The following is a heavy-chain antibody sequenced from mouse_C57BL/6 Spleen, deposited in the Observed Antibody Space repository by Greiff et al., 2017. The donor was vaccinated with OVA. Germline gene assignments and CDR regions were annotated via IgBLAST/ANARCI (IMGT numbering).Heavy chain of an antibody. J-gene: IGHJ4*01. CDR1: GYSFTDYN. Sequence: VQLQQSGPELVKPGASVKISCKASGYSFTDYNMNWVKQSNGKSLEWIGVINPNYGTTSYNQKFKGKATLTVAQSSSTAYMQLNSLTSEDSAVDYCARGRDDGNYYAMDYWGKGTSVTVSS. D-gene: IGHD2-1*01. V-gene: IGHV1-39*01. CDR2: INPNYGTT. CDR3: ARGRDDGNYYAMDY.